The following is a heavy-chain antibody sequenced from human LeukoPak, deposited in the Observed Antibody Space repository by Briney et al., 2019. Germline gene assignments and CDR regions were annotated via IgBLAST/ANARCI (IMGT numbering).Heavy chain of an antibody. CDR2: IYSGGST. J-gene: IGHJ4*02. V-gene: IGHV3-66*01. CDR1: GFIVSSNY. CDR3: AKYGMTTVTYIDY. D-gene: IGHD4-17*01. Sequence: GGFLRLSCAASGFIVSSNYMSWVRQAPGKGLEWVSVIYSGGSTYYADSVKGRFTISRDNSKNRLYLQMNSLRAEDTAVYYCAKYGMTTVTYIDYWGQGTLVTVSS.